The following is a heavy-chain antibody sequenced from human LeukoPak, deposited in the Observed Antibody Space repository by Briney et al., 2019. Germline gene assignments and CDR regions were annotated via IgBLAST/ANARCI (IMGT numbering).Heavy chain of an antibody. D-gene: IGHD3-3*01. CDR3: ARVFDFWSGYWQNDY. CDR1: GGSFSGYY. CDR2: INHSGST. V-gene: IGHV4-34*01. Sequence: SETLSLTCAVYGGSFSGYYWSWIRQPPGKGLEWIGEINHSGSTNYNPSLKSRVTISVDTSKNQFSLKLSSVTAADTAVYYCARVFDFWSGYWQNDYWGQGTLVTVSS. J-gene: IGHJ4*02.